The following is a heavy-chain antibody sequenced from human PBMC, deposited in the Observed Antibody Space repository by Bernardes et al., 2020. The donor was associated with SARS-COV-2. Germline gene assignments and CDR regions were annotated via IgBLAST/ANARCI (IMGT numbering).Heavy chain of an antibody. D-gene: IGHD4-17*01. CDR2: ISSSTRYI. V-gene: IGHV3-21*01. CDR3: ARVRDEYGDYYDAFDM. J-gene: IGHJ3*02. CDR1: GFHFTAHS. Sequence: GVSLRLSCVASGFHFTAHSMTWVRQSPGKGLEWVASISSSTRYIFYEDSVKGRFTISRDGARNSLYLQMNSLRVEDTGVYYCARVRDEYGDYYDAFDMWGRGTGVTVSS.